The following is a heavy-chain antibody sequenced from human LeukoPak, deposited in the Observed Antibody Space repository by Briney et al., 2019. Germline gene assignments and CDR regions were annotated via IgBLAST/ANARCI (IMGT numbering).Heavy chain of an antibody. D-gene: IGHD3-10*01. J-gene: IGHJ5*02. V-gene: IGHV3-23*01. CDR3: AREWFLARYS. CDR2: IGNDGGGT. Sequence: GGSLRLSCAASGFIFNNYGLIWVRQAPGKGLEWVSAIGNDGGGTNYADFVRGRFTISRDNAKNLVFLKMNSLRAEDTAVYYCAREWFLARYSWGQGALVTVSS. CDR1: GFIFNNYG.